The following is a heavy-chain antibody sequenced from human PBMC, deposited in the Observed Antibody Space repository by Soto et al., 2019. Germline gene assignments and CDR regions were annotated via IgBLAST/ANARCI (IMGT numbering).Heavy chain of an antibody. J-gene: IGHJ4*02. Sequence: QVQLQQWGAGLLKPSETLSLTCAVYGGSFSGYYWSWIRQPPGKGLEWIGEINHSGSTNYNPSLKSRVTISVDTSKNQFSLKLSSVTAADTAVYYCARERGILTGIRFFVYWGQGTLVTVSS. CDR2: INHSGST. D-gene: IGHD3-9*01. CDR1: GGSFSGYY. V-gene: IGHV4-34*01. CDR3: ARERGILTGIRFFVY.